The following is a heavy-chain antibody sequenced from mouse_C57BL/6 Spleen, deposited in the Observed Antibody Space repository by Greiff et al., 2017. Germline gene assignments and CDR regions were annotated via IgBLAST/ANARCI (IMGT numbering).Heavy chain of an antibody. V-gene: IGHV1-59*01. Sequence: VQLQQPGAELVRPGTSVKLSCKASGYTFTSYWMHWVKQRPGQGLEWIGVIDPSDSYTNYNQKFKGKATLTVDTSSSTAYMQLSSLTSEDSAVYYCARGGTVVATKAYWGQGTLVTVSA. CDR2: IDPSDSYT. CDR3: ARGGTVVATKAY. D-gene: IGHD1-1*01. CDR1: GYTFTSYW. J-gene: IGHJ3*01.